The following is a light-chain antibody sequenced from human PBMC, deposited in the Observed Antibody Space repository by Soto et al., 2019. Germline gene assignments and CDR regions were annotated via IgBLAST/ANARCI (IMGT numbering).Light chain of an antibody. V-gene: IGKV1-5*01. CDR3: QQYKTYPRT. Sequence: EIPMTQSPSTLSASLGERVTISCRASQSISSWVAWYQQKPGKAPKLLIYDASSLESGVPSRVSGSGSGTDCTRTISSLQPDDCATYSCQQYKTYPRTFGQGTKVEIK. J-gene: IGKJ1*01. CDR2: DAS. CDR1: QSISSW.